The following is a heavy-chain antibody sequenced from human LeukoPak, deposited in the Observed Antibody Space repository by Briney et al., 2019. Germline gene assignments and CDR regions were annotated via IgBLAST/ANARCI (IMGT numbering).Heavy chain of an antibody. J-gene: IGHJ4*02. V-gene: IGHV4-31*03. CDR2: IYYSGSA. Sequence: SETLSLTCTVSGGSISSGGYYWSWIRQHPGKGLEWIGYIYYSGSAYYNPSLKSRVTISVDTSKNQFSLKLSSVTAADTAVYYCARGPPLYSSGLLDYWGQGTLVTVSS. CDR1: GGSISSGGYY. CDR3: ARGPPLYSSGLLDY. D-gene: IGHD6-19*01.